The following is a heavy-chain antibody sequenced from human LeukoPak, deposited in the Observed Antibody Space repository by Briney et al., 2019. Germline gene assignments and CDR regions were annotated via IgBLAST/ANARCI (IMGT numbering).Heavy chain of an antibody. CDR3: ARGYFDWFLDN. J-gene: IGHJ4*02. D-gene: IGHD3-9*01. Sequence: SETLSLTCTVSGGAISSYYWTWFRQPPGKGLEWIGYIYYTGSTNYNPSLDSRVTISVDMSKNQVSLNLNYVTAADTAVYYCARGYFDWFLDNWGRGTLVTVSS. CDR1: GGAISSYY. CDR2: IYYTGST. V-gene: IGHV4-59*01.